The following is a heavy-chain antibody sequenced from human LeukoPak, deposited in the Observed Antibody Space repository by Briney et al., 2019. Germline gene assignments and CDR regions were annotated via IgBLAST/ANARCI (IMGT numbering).Heavy chain of an antibody. CDR1: GGSISSYY. J-gene: IGHJ6*02. V-gene: IGHV4-59*01. CDR3: ARDSSGYPLYYYYGMDV. Sequence: SEALSLTCTVSGGSISSYYWSWIRQPPGKGLEWIGYFYYSGSTNYSPSLKSRVTISVDTSKNQFSLKLSSVTAADTAVYYCARDSSGYPLYYYYGMDVWGQGTTVTVSS. CDR2: FYYSGST. D-gene: IGHD3-22*01.